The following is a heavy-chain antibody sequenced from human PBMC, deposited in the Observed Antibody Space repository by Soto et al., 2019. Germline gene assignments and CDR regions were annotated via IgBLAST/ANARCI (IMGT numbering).Heavy chain of an antibody. CDR3: ARGSGSHTYFDY. J-gene: IGHJ4*02. V-gene: IGHV3-23*01. CDR2: ISGSGGST. D-gene: IGHD3-10*01. Sequence: PVGSLRLSCAASGFTFDSYVMSWVRQAPGKGLEWVSSISGSGGSTSYADSVKGRFTISRDNSKNTLYLQMNRLRAEDTAVYYCARGSGSHTYFDYWGQGTLVTVSS. CDR1: GFTFDSYV.